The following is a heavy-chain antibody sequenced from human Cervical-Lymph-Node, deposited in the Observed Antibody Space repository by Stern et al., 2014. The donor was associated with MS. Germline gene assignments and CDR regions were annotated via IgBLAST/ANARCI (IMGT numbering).Heavy chain of an antibody. CDR3: ARMVGATGYYYDVDV. Sequence: QITLKESGPAVVKPTQTLTLTCTFSGFSLSSDGMCVTWIRQPPGKALEGLALIDWTNDKYYNTSLKTRLTISKDTPKNQVVLTMTNIDPMDTATYYCARMVGATGYYYDVDVWGQGTTVTVSS. CDR2: IDWTNDK. D-gene: IGHD1-26*01. V-gene: IGHV2-70*01. J-gene: IGHJ6*02. CDR1: GFSLSSDGMC.